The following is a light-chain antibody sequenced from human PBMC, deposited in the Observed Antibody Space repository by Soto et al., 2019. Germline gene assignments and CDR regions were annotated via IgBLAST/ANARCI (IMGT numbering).Light chain of an antibody. CDR3: QQRSNWPSIT. CDR2: DAS. V-gene: IGKV3-11*01. J-gene: IGKJ5*01. CDR1: QSVSSY. Sequence: EIVLTQSRPTLSLSPGERATLSCRASQSVSSYLAWYQQKPGQAPRLLIYDASNRATGIPARFSGSGSGTDFTLTISSLEPEDFAVYYCQQRSNWPSITFGQGTRLEIK.